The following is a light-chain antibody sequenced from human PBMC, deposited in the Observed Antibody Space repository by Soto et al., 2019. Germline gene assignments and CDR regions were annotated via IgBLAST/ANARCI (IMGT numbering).Light chain of an antibody. Sequence: EIALTQSPATLSLSPGERVTLSCRASQSVSRYLAWYQQRPGQAPRLLIHGASNRANGIPARFSGSASGTDFTLTISSLEPEDFAVYYCQQRSTWPFTFGPGTKVDIK. CDR1: QSVSRY. V-gene: IGKV3-11*01. J-gene: IGKJ3*01. CDR3: QQRSTWPFT. CDR2: GAS.